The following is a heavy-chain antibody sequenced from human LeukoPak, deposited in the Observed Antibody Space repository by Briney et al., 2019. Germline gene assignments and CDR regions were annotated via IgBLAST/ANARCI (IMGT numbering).Heavy chain of an antibody. J-gene: IGHJ4*02. CDR3: ARGAPYYDFWSGAPGDY. V-gene: IGHV1-3*01. CDR2: INAGNGNT. Sequence: ASVKVSCKASGYTFTSYAMHWVRQAPGQRLEWMGWINAGNGNTKYSQKFQGRVTITRDTSASTAYMELSSLRSEDTAVYYCARGAPYYDFWSGAPGDYWGQGTLVTVSS. CDR1: GYTFTSYA. D-gene: IGHD3-3*01.